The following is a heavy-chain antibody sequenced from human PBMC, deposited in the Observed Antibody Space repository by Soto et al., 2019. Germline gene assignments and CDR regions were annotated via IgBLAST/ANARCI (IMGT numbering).Heavy chain of an antibody. J-gene: IGHJ6*02. CDR3: ARALGYCSGGSCLPAYYYYGMDV. V-gene: IGHV4-30-4*01. D-gene: IGHD2-15*01. CDR2: IYYSGST. CDR1: GGSISSGDYY. Sequence: QVQLQESGPGLVKPSQTLSLTCTVSGGSISSGDYYWSWIRQPPGKGLEWIGYIYYSGSTYYNPSLKSRMTISVDTSKNQFSLKLSSVTAADTAVYYCARALGYCSGGSCLPAYYYYGMDVWGQGTTVTVSS.